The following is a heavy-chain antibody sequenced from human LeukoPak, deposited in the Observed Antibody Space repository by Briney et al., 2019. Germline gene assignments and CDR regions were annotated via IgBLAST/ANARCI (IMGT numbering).Heavy chain of an antibody. CDR2: IYSGGST. V-gene: IGHV3-66*01. CDR3: ARDRDAAWFDY. Sequence: SGGSLRLSCAAFGFTVSSNYMSWVRQAPGKGLEWVSVIYSGGSTYYADSVKGRFTISRDNSKNTLYLQMNSLRAEDTAVYYCARDRDAAWFDYWGQGTLVTVSS. J-gene: IGHJ4*02. CDR1: GFTVSSNY.